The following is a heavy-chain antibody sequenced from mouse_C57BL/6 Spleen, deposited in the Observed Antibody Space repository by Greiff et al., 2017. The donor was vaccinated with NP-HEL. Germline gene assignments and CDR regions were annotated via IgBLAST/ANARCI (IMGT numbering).Heavy chain of an antibody. D-gene: IGHD3-2*02. CDR1: GFTFSSYA. CDR2: ISDGGSYT. CDR3: ARDASSGSFAY. V-gene: IGHV5-4*01. Sequence: EVQLVESGGGLVKPGGSLKLSCAASGFTFSSYAMSWVRQTPEKRLEWVATISDGGSYTYYPDNVKGRFTISRDNAKNNLYLQMSHLKSEDTAMYYCARDASSGSFAYWGQGTLVTVSA. J-gene: IGHJ3*01.